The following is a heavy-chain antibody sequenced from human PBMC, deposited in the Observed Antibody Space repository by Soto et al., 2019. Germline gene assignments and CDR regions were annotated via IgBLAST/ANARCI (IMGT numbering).Heavy chain of an antibody. CDR3: ARIIAAAGTEDYYYYGMDV. Sequence: PSETLSLTCAVYGGSFSGNYWSWIRQPPGKGLEWIGEINHSGSTNYNPSLKSRVTISVDTSKNQFSLKLSSVTAADTAVYYCARIIAAAGTEDYYYYGMDVWGQGTMVTVSS. V-gene: IGHV4-34*01. D-gene: IGHD6-13*01. CDR2: INHSGST. CDR1: GGSFSGNY. J-gene: IGHJ6*02.